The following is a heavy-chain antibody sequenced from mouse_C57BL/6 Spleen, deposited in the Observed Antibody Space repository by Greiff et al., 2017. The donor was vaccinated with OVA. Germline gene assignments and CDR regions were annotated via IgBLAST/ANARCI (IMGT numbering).Heavy chain of an antibody. CDR3: TTGALLRSFAY. J-gene: IGHJ3*01. D-gene: IGHD1-1*01. Sequence: VQLKQSGAELVRPGASVKLSCTASGFNIKDDYMHWVKQRPEQGLEWIGWIDPENGDTEYASKFQGKATITADTSSNTAYLQLSSLTSEDTAVYYCTTGALLRSFAYWGQGTLVTVSA. V-gene: IGHV14-4*01. CDR1: GFNIKDDY. CDR2: IDPENGDT.